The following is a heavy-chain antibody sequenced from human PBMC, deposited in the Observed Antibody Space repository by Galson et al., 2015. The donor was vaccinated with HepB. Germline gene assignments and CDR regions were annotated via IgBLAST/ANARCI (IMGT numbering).Heavy chain of an antibody. V-gene: IGHV4-39*01. Sequence: VSGGSISSSSYYWGWIRQPPGKGLEWIGSIYYSGSTYYNPSLKSRVTISVDTSKNQFSLKLSSVTAADTAVYYCARHRYYYDSSGYSFFDYWGQGTLVTVSS. CDR1: GGSISSSSYY. J-gene: IGHJ4*02. CDR2: IYYSGST. D-gene: IGHD3-22*01. CDR3: ARHRYYYDSSGYSFFDY.